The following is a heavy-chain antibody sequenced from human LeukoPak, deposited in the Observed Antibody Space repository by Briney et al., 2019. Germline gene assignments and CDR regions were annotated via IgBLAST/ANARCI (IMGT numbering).Heavy chain of an antibody. Sequence: SETLSLTCSVSGGSISSGTYYWSWIRQPAGKGLEWIGRIYTSGSTNYNPSLKSRVTMSVDTSKNQFSLKLSSVTAADTAVYYCARDRGTWNDDGFDYWGQGTLVTVSS. J-gene: IGHJ4*02. CDR1: GGSISSGTYY. D-gene: IGHD1-1*01. CDR3: ARDRGTWNDDGFDY. V-gene: IGHV4-61*02. CDR2: IYTSGST.